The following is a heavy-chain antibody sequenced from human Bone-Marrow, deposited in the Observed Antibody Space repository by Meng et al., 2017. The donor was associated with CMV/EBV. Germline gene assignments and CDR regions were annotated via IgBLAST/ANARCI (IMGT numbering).Heavy chain of an antibody. V-gene: IGHV5-51*01. J-gene: IGHJ4*02. CDR3: ARRAKTAMVTGNFDY. D-gene: IGHD5-18*01. CDR1: GYSFTSYW. CDR2: IYPGDSDT. Sequence: GESLKISWKGSGYSFTSYWIGWVRQMPGKGLEWMGIIYPGDSDTRYSPSFQGQVTISADKSISTAYLQWSSLKASDTAMYYCARRAKTAMVTGNFDYWGQGTLVTVSS.